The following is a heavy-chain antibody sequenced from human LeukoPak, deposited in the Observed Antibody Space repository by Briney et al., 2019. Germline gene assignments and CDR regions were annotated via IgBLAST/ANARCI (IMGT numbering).Heavy chain of an antibody. V-gene: IGHV4-39*07. CDR3: ASSMSSGYYCA. D-gene: IGHD3-22*01. Sequence: SETLSLTCTVSGGSISSSSYYWGWIRQPPGKGLEWIGSIYYSGSTYYNPSLKSRVTISVDTSKNQFSLKLSSVTAADTAVYYCASSMSSGYYCAWGQGTLVTVSS. J-gene: IGHJ4*02. CDR1: GGSISSSSYY. CDR2: IYYSGST.